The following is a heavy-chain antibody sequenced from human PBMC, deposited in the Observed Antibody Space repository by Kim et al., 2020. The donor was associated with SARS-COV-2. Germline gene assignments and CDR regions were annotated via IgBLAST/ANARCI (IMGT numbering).Heavy chain of an antibody. V-gene: IGHV3-9*01. Sequence: GGSLRLSCAASGFTFDDYAMHWVRQAPGKGLEWVSCISWDGGSKGYADSVKGRFTISRDNAKNSLYLQMNSLRAEDTALYYCAKSHRVTAMVNHYMEASGDGTPVTVSS. J-gene: IGHJ6*03. CDR3: AKSHRVTAMVNHYMEA. CDR1: GFTFDDYA. CDR2: ISWDGGSK. D-gene: IGHD5-18*01.